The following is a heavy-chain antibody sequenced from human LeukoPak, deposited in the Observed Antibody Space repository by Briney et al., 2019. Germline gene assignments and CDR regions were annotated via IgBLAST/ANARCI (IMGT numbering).Heavy chain of an antibody. CDR1: GFTVSSNY. D-gene: IGHD3-10*01. CDR2: IKSKTAGGTT. Sequence: PGASLRLSCAASGFTVSSNYISWVRQPPGKGLEWVGRIKSKTAGGTTDYAAPVKGRFTMTRDDSKNTLYLKMNSLKTEDTAVYYCTTDKSILWFGELLFYWGQGTLVTVSS. V-gene: IGHV3-15*01. J-gene: IGHJ4*02. CDR3: TTDKSILWFGELLFY.